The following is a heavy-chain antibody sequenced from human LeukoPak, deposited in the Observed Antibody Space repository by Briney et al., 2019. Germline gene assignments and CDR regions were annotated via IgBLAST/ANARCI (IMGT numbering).Heavy chain of an antibody. CDR3: ARDSSGSDAFDI. J-gene: IGHJ3*02. CDR2: INHSGST. Sequence: SETLSLTCAVYGGSFSGYYWSWIRQPPGKGLEWIGEINHSGSTNYNPSLKSRVTISVDTSKNQFSLKLSSVTAADTTVYYCARDSSGSDAFDIWGQGTMVTVSS. V-gene: IGHV4-34*01. D-gene: IGHD3-22*01. CDR1: GGSFSGYY.